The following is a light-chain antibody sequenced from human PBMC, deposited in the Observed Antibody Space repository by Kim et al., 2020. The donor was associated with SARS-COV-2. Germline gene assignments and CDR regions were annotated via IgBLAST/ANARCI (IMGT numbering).Light chain of an antibody. J-gene: IGLJ2*01. Sequence: VTIPGTGSSSNIGAGYDVHWYQQLPGTAPTLLIYGNSNRPSGVPDRFSGSESGTSTSLAITGLQAEDEADYYCQSYDSSLGGSVVFGGGTQLTVL. V-gene: IGLV1-40*01. CDR2: GNS. CDR3: QSYDSSLGGSVV. CDR1: SSNIGAGYD.